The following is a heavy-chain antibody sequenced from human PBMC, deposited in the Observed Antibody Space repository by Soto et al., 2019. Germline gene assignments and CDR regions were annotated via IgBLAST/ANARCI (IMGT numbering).Heavy chain of an antibody. Sequence: SETLALTCTVAGASISSYYWSWIRQPPGKGLEWIGYIYYSGSTNYNPSLKSRVTISVDTSKNQFSLKLSSVTAADTAVYYCASGYCTNGVCYFDYWGQGTLVTVSS. CDR3: ASGYCTNGVCYFDY. J-gene: IGHJ4*02. CDR1: GASISSYY. V-gene: IGHV4-59*08. CDR2: IYYSGST. D-gene: IGHD2-8*01.